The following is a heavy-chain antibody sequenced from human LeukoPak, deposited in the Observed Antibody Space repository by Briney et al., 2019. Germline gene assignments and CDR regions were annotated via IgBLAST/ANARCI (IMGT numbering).Heavy chain of an antibody. CDR3: ARHQGRDGYMPFGY. CDR1: GGSISSYY. Sequence: SETLSLTCTVSGGSISSYYWSWIPQPPGKGLEWIGYIYTSGSTNYNPSLKSRVTISVDTSKNQFSLKLSSVTAADTAVYYCARHQGRDGYMPFGYWGQGTLVTVSS. J-gene: IGHJ4*02. V-gene: IGHV4-4*09. D-gene: IGHD5-24*01. CDR2: IYTSGST.